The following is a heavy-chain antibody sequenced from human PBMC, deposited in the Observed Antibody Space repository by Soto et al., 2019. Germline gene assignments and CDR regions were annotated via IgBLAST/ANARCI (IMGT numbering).Heavy chain of an antibody. V-gene: IGHV4-38-2*02. CDR3: ARDTNSLDL. CDR1: SYSISSGFF. D-gene: IGHD2-8*01. Sequence: LETLSLTCVVSSYSISSGFFWAWIRQPPGKGLEWVGSIYHTGDTHYNPSLRSQVSMSVDTSKNHFSLRLTYLTAADTAVYFCARDTNSLDLWGQGILVTVSS. J-gene: IGHJ5*02. CDR2: IYHTGDT.